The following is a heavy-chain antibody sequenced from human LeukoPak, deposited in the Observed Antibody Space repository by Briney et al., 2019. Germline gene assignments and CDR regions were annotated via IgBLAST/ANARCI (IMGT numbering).Heavy chain of an antibody. CDR2: ISYDGSNK. CDR1: GFTFSSYA. D-gene: IGHD6-19*01. J-gene: IGHJ4*02. Sequence: GRSLRLSCAASGFTFSSYAMHWVRQAPGKGLEWVAVISYDGSNKYYADSVKGRFTISRDNSKNTLYLQMNSLRAEDTAVYYCAGSIAVAGSNFDYWGQGTLATVSS. V-gene: IGHV3-30-3*01. CDR3: AGSIAVAGSNFDY.